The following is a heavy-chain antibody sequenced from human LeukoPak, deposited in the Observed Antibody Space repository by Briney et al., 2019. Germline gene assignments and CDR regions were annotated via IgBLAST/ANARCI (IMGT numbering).Heavy chain of an antibody. J-gene: IGHJ3*02. D-gene: IGHD6-19*01. Sequence: GGSLRLSCAASGFIFSRYAMSWVRQAPGKGLEWVSAISGSGGSTYYADSVKGRFTISRDNSKNTLYLQMNSLRAEDTAVYYCAKPVSGAFDIWGQGTMVTVSS. CDR1: GFIFSRYA. CDR3: AKPVSGAFDI. CDR2: ISGSGGST. V-gene: IGHV3-23*01.